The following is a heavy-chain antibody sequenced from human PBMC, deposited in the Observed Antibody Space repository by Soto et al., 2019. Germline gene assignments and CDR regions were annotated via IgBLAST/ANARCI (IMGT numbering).Heavy chain of an antibody. CDR1: GYTFTGYY. V-gene: IGHV1-2*04. J-gene: IGHJ6*02. CDR3: ASHFGDREGDYYGMDV. CDR2: INPNSGGT. D-gene: IGHD2-21*01. Sequence: ASVKVSCKASGYTFTGYYMHWVRQAPGQGLEWMGWINPNSGGTNYAQKFQGWVTMTRDTSISTAYMELSRLRSDDTAVYYCASHFGDREGDYYGMDVWGQGTTVTVSS.